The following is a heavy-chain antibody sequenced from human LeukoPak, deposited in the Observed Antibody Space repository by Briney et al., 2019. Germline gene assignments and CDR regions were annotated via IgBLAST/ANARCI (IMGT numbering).Heavy chain of an antibody. CDR3: ARIYCSSTKKCYYYGMDV. CDR1: GGTFSSYA. Sequence: SVKVSCKASGGTFSSYAISWVRQAPGQGLEWMGGIIPIFGTANYAQKFQGRVTITADESTSTAYMELSSLRSEDTAVYYCARIYCSSTKKCYYYGMDVWGQGTTVTVS. CDR2: IIPIFGTA. J-gene: IGHJ6*02. D-gene: IGHD2-2*01. V-gene: IGHV1-69*01.